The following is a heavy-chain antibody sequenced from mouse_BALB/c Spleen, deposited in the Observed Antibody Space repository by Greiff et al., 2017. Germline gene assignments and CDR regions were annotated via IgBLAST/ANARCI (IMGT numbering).Heavy chain of an antibody. CDR2: ISSGGST. V-gene: IGHV5-6-5*01. CDR3: ARVYYYGSSYWFAY. Sequence: EVKLMESGGGLVKPGGSLKLSCAASGFTFSSYAMSWVRQTPEKRLEWVASISSGGSTYYPDSVKGRFTISRDNARNILYLQMSSLRSEDTAMYYCARVYYYGSSYWFAYWGQGTLVTVSA. CDR1: GFTFSSYA. D-gene: IGHD1-1*01. J-gene: IGHJ3*01.